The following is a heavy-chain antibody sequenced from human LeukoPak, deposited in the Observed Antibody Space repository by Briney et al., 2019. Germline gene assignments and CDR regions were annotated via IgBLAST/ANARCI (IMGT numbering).Heavy chain of an antibody. CDR3: AGVRRAAAGNDFDY. CDR2: INPNSGGT. V-gene: IGHV1-2*02. J-gene: IGHJ4*02. D-gene: IGHD6-13*01. CDR1: GYTFTGYY. Sequence: ASVKVSCKASGYTFTGYYMHWVRQAPGQGLEWMGWINPNSGGTNYAQKFQGRVTMTRDTSISTAYMELSRLRSDDTAVYYCAGVRRAAAGNDFDYWGQGTLVTVSS.